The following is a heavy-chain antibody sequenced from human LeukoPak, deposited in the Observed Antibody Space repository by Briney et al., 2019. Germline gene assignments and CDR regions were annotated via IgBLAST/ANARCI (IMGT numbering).Heavy chain of an antibody. D-gene: IGHD5-18*01. Sequence: TGGSLRLSCAASGFTFSSYAMSWVRQAPGKGLEWVAVIWYDGSNKYYADSVKGRFTISRDNSKNTLYLQMNSLRAEDTAVYYCAREAGYSYGIDYWGQGTLVTVSS. CDR3: AREAGYSYGIDY. J-gene: IGHJ4*02. V-gene: IGHV3-33*08. CDR1: GFTFSSYA. CDR2: IWYDGSNK.